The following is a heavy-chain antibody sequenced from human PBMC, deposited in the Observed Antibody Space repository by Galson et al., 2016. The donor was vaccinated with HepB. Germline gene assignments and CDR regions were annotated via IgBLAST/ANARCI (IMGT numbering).Heavy chain of an antibody. Sequence: SLRLSCAASGLTFSDHYMDWVRQAPGKGLEWVGRIRDQANNYTTAYAASVEGRFSVSTDESKNSLYLQMNSLETEDTAVYYCAKPTNSDAFHIWGQGTMVTVSS. J-gene: IGHJ3*02. CDR3: AKPTNSDAFHI. D-gene: IGHD5-12*01. CDR1: GLTFSDHY. V-gene: IGHV3-72*01. CDR2: IRDQANNYTT.